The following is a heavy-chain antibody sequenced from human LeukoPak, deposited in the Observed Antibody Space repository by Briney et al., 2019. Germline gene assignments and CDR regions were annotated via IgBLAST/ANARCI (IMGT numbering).Heavy chain of an antibody. Sequence: GGSLRLSCAASGFTFSSYAMHWVRQAPGKGLEWVAVISYDGSNKYYADSVKGRFTISRDNSKNTLYLQMNSLRPEDTAVYYCARDPNGGAFDIWGQGSMVTVSS. CDR3: ARDPNGGAFDI. CDR1: GFTFSSYA. V-gene: IGHV3-30-3*01. CDR2: ISYDGSNK. D-gene: IGHD3-16*01. J-gene: IGHJ3*02.